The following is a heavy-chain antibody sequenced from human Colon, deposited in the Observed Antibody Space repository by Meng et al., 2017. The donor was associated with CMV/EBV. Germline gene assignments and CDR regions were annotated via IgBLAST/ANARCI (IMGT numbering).Heavy chain of an antibody. V-gene: IGHV1-2*02. J-gene: IGHJ6*02. D-gene: IGHD6-19*01. CDR1: GYTGYY. CDR3: ARAVADTYGMDV. CDR2: FNRDSDST. Sequence: SCKASGYTGYYIHWVRQAPGQGLEWMGWFNRDSDSTRYAQKFQGRVTMTGDTSINTVYMELNSLRSDDTAVYYCARAVADTYGMDVWGQGTTVTVSS.